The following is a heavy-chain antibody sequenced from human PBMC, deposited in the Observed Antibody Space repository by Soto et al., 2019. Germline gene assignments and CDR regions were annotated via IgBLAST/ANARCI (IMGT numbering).Heavy chain of an antibody. V-gene: IGHV3-23*01. Sequence: EVQLLESGGGLVQPGGSLRLSCAAAGFTFSNYALTWVRQSPGKVLELVSTFSGSGGSTYYADSVRCRFTISRDNSKNTLFLQMNSLRVEDTAIYYCARDWTGDTCPCLDVWGQGTTVSVSS. CDR1: GFTFSNYA. CDR2: FSGSGGST. CDR3: ARDWTGDTCPCLDV. D-gene: IGHD3-3*01. J-gene: IGHJ6*02.